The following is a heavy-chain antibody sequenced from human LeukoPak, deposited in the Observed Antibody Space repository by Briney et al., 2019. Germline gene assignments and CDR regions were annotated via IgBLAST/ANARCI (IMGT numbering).Heavy chain of an antibody. CDR3: ARDPSYSSGWYDY. V-gene: IGHV4-4*07. CDR1: GGSISGYY. CDR2: IYTSGST. D-gene: IGHD6-19*01. J-gene: IGHJ4*02. Sequence: SETLSLTCSVSGGSISGYYWSWIRQPAGRGLEWIGRIYTSGSTDYNPSLKSRVTMSVDTSKNQFSLKLNSVTAADTAVYYCARDPSYSSGWYDYWGQGTLVTVSS.